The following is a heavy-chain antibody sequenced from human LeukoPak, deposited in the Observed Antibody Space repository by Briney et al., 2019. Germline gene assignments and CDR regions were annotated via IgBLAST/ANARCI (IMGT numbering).Heavy chain of an antibody. V-gene: IGHV5-51*01. J-gene: IGHJ4*02. D-gene: IGHD6-13*01. CDR2: IYPGDSDT. CDR3: ARSGIAAAVDFYY. Sequence: GESLKISCKGSGYSFTSYWIGWVRQMPGKGLEWMGIIYPGDSDTRYSPSFQGQVTISADKSISTAYLQWGSLKASDTAMYYCARSGIAAAVDFYYWGQGTLVTVSS. CDR1: GYSFTSYW.